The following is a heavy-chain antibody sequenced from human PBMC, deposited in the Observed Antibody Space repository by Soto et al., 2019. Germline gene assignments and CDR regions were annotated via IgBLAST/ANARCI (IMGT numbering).Heavy chain of an antibody. J-gene: IGHJ5*02. CDR3: AKDKVVAGRVDRFDP. CDR1: GFTFSSYA. Sequence: GSLRLSCASSGFTFSSYAMSWVRQAPGKGLEWVSAISGSGGSTYYADSVKGRFTISRDNSKNTLYLQMNSLRAEATAVYYCAKDKVVAGRVDRFDPWGQGTLVTVSS. CDR2: ISGSGGST. V-gene: IGHV3-23*01. D-gene: IGHD6-19*01.